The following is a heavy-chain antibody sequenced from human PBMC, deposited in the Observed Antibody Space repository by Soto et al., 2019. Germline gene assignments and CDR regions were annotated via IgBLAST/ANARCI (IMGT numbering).Heavy chain of an antibody. CDR2: ISAYNGNT. V-gene: IGHV1-18*01. Sequence: QVQLVQSGPEVKKPGASVKVSCKASGYTFSSYAISWVRQAPGQGLEWMGWISAYNGNTNYAQNFQGRVTMTTDTSTSTAYMELRSLRSDDTAVYYCARDPRVYYDSSGYYWVYWGQGTLVTVSS. J-gene: IGHJ4*02. D-gene: IGHD3-22*01. CDR1: GYTFSSYA. CDR3: ARDPRVYYDSSGYYWVY.